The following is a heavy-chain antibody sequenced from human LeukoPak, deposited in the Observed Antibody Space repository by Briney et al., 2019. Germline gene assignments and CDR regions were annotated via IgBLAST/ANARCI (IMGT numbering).Heavy chain of an antibody. CDR3: ARDTARITTPGGPDY. CDR1: GYTFASYG. Sequence: GASVKVSCKASGYTFASYGISWARQAPGQGLEWMGWISAYNDNTKYAQNLQGRVTMTTDTSTSTAYMELRSLTSDDTALYYCARDTARITTPGGPDYWGQGTLVTVSS. CDR2: ISAYNDNT. J-gene: IGHJ4*02. D-gene: IGHD6-13*01. V-gene: IGHV1-18*01.